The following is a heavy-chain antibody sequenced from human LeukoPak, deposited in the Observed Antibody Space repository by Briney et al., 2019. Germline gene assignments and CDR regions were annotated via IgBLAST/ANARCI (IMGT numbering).Heavy chain of an antibody. CDR3: ASLPISIAAAGTLGYFQH. J-gene: IGHJ1*01. D-gene: IGHD6-13*01. CDR1: GFTFSSYW. V-gene: IGHV3-7*01. CDR2: IKQDGSEK. Sequence: GGSLRLSCAASGFTFSSYWMSWVRQAPGKGLEWVANIKQDGSEKYYVDSVKGRFTISRDNAKNSLYLQMNSLIAQDTAVYYCASLPISIAAAGTLGYFQHWGQGTLVSVSS.